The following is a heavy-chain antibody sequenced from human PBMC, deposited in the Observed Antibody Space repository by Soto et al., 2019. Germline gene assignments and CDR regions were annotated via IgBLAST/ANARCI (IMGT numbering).Heavy chain of an antibody. D-gene: IGHD3-3*01. J-gene: IGHJ6*02. CDR1: GYTFTGYY. V-gene: IGHV1-2*02. CDR3: AREWVERIFNYYGMDV. Sequence: ASVKVSCKASGYTFTGYYMHWVRQAPGQGLEWMGWINPNSGGTNYAQKFQGRVTMTRDTSISTAYMELSRLRSDDTAVYYCAREWVERIFNYYGMDVWGQGTTVIVSS. CDR2: INPNSGGT.